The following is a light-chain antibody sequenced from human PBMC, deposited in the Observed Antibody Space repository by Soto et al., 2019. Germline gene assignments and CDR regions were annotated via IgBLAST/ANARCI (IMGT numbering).Light chain of an antibody. CDR1: QSVRSNY. CDR3: QQYVTSSPRT. J-gene: IGKJ1*01. CDR2: GIS. Sequence: EIVLTQSPGTLSLSPGERATLSCRASQSVRSNYLAWYQQKPGQAPRLLMYGISRRAPGIPDRFSGSGSGTDFTLTITRLEPEDFAVYYCQQYVTSSPRTFGQGTKVEIK. V-gene: IGKV3-20*01.